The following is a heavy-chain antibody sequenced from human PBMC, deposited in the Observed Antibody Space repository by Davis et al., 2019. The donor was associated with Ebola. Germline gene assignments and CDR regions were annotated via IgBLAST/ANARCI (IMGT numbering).Heavy chain of an antibody. CDR3: AKESMLNI. V-gene: IGHV3-9*01. J-gene: IGHJ3*02. Sequence: PGGSLRLSCAASGFTFSGSAMHWVRQAPGKGLEWVSGISWNSGSIGYADSVKGRFTISRDNAKNSLYLQMNSLRAEDTALYYCAKESMLNIWGQGTMVTVSS. CDR2: ISWNSGSI. CDR1: GFTFSGSA. D-gene: IGHD3-10*02.